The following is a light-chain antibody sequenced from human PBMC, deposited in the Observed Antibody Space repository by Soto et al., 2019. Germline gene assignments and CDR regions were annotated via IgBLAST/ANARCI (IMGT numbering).Light chain of an antibody. CDR3: QQYNNRSPFT. CDR1: QSVSSN. Sequence: EIVMTQSPATLSVSPGERATLSCRASQSVSSNLAWYQQKPGQAPRLLIYGASTRATGIPARFSGSGSGTEFSLTISSRQSADFAVYYCQQYNNRSPFTFGPGTKVDIK. CDR2: GAS. J-gene: IGKJ3*01. V-gene: IGKV3-15*01.